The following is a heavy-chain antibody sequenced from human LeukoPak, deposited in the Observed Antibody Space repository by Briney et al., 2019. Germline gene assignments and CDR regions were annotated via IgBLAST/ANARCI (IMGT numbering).Heavy chain of an antibody. CDR3: AAHPHCSSTSCYPYYYYYYMDV. Sequence: GASVKVSCKASGYTFTSYGISWVRQAPGQGLEWMGWISAYNGNTNYAQKLQGRVTMTTDTSTSTAYMELRGLRSDDTAVYYCAAHPHCSSTSCYPYYYYYYMDVWGKGTTVTVSS. J-gene: IGHJ6*03. V-gene: IGHV1-18*01. CDR2: ISAYNGNT. CDR1: GYTFTSYG. D-gene: IGHD2-2*01.